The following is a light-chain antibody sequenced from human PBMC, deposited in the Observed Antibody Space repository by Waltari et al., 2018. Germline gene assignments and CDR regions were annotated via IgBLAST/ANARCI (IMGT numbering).Light chain of an antibody. J-gene: IGKJ3*01. CDR2: EAT. Sequence: DIQMTQSPSTLSASVGARVTITCRPSQSIGSWLALYQQKPGKAPKLLIYEATSLESGVPQTFSASGAGTEFTLTSSSLQPDDFATYYCQRYNSDPITPGPGTKVDI. CDR3: QRYNSDPIT. CDR1: QSIGSW. V-gene: IGKV1-5*03.